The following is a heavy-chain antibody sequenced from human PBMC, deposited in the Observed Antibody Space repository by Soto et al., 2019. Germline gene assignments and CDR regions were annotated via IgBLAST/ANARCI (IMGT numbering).Heavy chain of an antibody. D-gene: IGHD1-1*01. CDR3: VRDKRTISGIFPGY. Sequence: GGSLRLSCVGSGFDVTTNCMRWVRQAPGKGLECVSIVCTGGATHYADSVKGRFTISRDSSKNAVHLQMNNVRAEDTAVYYCVRDKRTISGIFPGYWGQGTQVTVSS. CDR1: GFDVTTNC. CDR2: VCTGGAT. V-gene: IGHV3-53*01. J-gene: IGHJ4*02.